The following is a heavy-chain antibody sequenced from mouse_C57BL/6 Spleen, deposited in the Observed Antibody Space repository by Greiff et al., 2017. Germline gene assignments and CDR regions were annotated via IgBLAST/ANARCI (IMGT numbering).Heavy chain of an antibody. D-gene: IGHD1-1*01. Sequence: QVQLKQSGAELARPGASVKLSCKASGYTFTSYGISWVKQRTGQGLEWIGEIYPRSGNTYYNEKFKGKATLTADKSSSTAYMELRSLTSEDSAVYFCARWERPITAVVAPCAMDYWGQGTSVTVSS. J-gene: IGHJ4*01. CDR2: IYPRSGNT. CDR3: ARWERPITAVVAPCAMDY. CDR1: GYTFTSYG. V-gene: IGHV1-81*01.